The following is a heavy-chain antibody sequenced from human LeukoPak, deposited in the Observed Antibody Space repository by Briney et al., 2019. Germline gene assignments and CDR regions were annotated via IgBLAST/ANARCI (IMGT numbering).Heavy chain of an antibody. J-gene: IGHJ5*02. V-gene: IGHV4-4*07. Sequence: SETLSLTCTVSGGSISSYYWSWIRQPAGKGLEWIGRIYTSGSTNYNPSLKSRVTISVDTSKNQFSLRLSSVADADTAVYFCARATWGFFWFDPWGQGSLVTVSS. CDR2: IYTSGST. CDR3: ARATWGFFWFDP. CDR1: GGSISSYY. D-gene: IGHD7-27*01.